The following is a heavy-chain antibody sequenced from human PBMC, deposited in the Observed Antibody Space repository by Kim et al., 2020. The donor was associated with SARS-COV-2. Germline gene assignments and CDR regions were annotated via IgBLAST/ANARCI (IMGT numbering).Heavy chain of an antibody. D-gene: IGHD6-25*01. V-gene: IGHV5-51*01. CDR3: ARYESSGGCFDY. Sequence: RNSPSFQGQVTISADKSISTAYLQWSGLKASDTAMYYCARYESSGGCFDYWGQGTLVTVSS. J-gene: IGHJ4*02.